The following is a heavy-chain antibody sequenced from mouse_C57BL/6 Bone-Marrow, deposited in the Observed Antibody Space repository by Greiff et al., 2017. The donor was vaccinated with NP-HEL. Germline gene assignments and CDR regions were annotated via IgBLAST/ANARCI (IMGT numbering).Heavy chain of an antibody. CDR2: ISDGGSYT. J-gene: IGHJ3*01. CDR1: GFTFSSYA. CDR3: ARDHITTVDSWFAY. D-gene: IGHD1-1*01. Sequence: EVMLVESGGGLVKPGGSLKLSCAASGFTFSSYAMSWVRQTPEKRLERVATISDGGSYTYYPDNVKGRFTISRDNAKNNLYLQMSHLKSEDTAMYYCARDHITTVDSWFAYWGQGTLVTVSA. V-gene: IGHV5-4*01.